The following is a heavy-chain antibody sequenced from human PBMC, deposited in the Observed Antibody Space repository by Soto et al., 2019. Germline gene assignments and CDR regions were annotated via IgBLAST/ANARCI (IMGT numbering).Heavy chain of an antibody. V-gene: IGHV1-18*01. D-gene: IGHD3-22*01. J-gene: IGHJ4*02. Sequence: ASVKVSCKASGYTFSSYHITWVRQAPGQGLEWMGWISAYNGNTNYAQNLQGRVTMTTDPSTSTAYMELRSLRSDDTAVYYCARFDYYDSSGYLDFGPKWGQGTLVTVSS. CDR1: GYTFSSYH. CDR3: ARFDYYDSSGYLDFGPK. CDR2: ISAYNGNT.